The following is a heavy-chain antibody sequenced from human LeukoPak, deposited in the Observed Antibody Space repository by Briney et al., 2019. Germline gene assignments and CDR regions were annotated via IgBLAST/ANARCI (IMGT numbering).Heavy chain of an antibody. CDR1: GFTFSSYS. CDR3: ARVVDTAMVTYYYYGMDV. J-gene: IGHJ6*02. Sequence: GGSLRLSCAASGFTFSSYSMNWVRQAPGKGLEWVSSISSSSSYIYYADSVKGRFTISRDNAKNSLYLQMNSLRAEDTAVYYCARVVDTAMVTYYYYGMDVWGQATTVTVSS. CDR2: ISSSSSYI. D-gene: IGHD5-18*01. V-gene: IGHV3-21*01.